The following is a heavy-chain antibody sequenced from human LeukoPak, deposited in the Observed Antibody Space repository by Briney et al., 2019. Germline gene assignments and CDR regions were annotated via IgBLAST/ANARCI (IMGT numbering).Heavy chain of an antibody. CDR2: IYHSGST. J-gene: IGHJ5*02. CDR3: ARGDIVVVPAENWFDP. CDR1: GYSISSGYY. V-gene: IGHV4-38-2*01. D-gene: IGHD2-2*01. Sequence: SGTLSLTCAVSGYSISSGYYWGWIRQPPGKGLEWIGSIYHSGSTYYNPSLKSRVTISVDTSKNQFSLKLSSVTAADTAVYYCARGDIVVVPAENWFDPWGQGTLVTVSS.